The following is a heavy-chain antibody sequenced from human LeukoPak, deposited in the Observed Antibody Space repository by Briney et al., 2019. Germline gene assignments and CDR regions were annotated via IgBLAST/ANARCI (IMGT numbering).Heavy chain of an antibody. Sequence: PGRSLRLSCAASGFTFSSYSMNWVRQAPGKGLEWVSSISSSSSYIYYADPVKGRLTISRDNAKNSLYLQMNSLRAEDTAVYYCARDRFYCSGGSCYGPTDYWGQGTLVTVSS. D-gene: IGHD2-15*01. J-gene: IGHJ4*02. CDR2: ISSSSSYI. CDR3: ARDRFYCSGGSCYGPTDY. CDR1: GFTFSSYS. V-gene: IGHV3-21*01.